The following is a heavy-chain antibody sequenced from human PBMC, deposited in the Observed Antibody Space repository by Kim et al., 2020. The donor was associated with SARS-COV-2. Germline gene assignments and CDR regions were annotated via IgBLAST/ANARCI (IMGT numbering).Heavy chain of an antibody. J-gene: IGHJ4*02. CDR1: GGSFSGYY. D-gene: IGHD6-13*01. CDR3: ARVPRRRAAPGDY. Sequence: SETLSLTCAVYGGSFSGYYWSWIRQPPGKGLEWIGEINHSGSTNYNPSLKSRVTISVDTSKNQFSLKLSSVTAADTAVYYCARVPRRRAAPGDYWGQGTLVTVSS. V-gene: IGHV4-34*01. CDR2: INHSGST.